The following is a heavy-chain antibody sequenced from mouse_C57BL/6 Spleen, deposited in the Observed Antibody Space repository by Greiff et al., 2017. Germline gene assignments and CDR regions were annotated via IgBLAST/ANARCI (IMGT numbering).Heavy chain of an antibody. J-gene: IGHJ4*01. CDR3: ASNYLYYYAMDY. CDR1: GYAFSSSW. Sequence: QVQLKQSGPELVKPGASVKISCKASGYAFSSSWMNWVKQRPGKGLEWIGRIYPGDGDTNYNGKFKGKATLTADKSSSTAYMQLSSLTSEDSAVYFCASNYLYYYAMDYWGQGTSVTVSS. CDR2: IYPGDGDT. V-gene: IGHV1-82*01. D-gene: IGHD2-1*01.